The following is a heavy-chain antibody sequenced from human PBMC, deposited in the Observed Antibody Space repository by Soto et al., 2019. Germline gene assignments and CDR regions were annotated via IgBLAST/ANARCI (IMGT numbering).Heavy chain of an antibody. Sequence: SVKVSCKASGGTFSSYGISGVRQAPGQGIEWMGGIIPLFGTTNYGQKFKGRVTITAHESTSTVYMELSSLRSEDTAMYYCARDRGSRWYNWLDNRGKALLVTASS. D-gene: IGHD1-26*01. CDR2: IIPLFGTT. CDR1: GGTFSSYG. J-gene: IGHJ5*02. CDR3: ARDRGSRWYNWLDN. V-gene: IGHV1-69*13.